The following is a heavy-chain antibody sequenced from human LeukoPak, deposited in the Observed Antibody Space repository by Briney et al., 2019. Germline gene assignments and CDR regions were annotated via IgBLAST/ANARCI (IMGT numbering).Heavy chain of an antibody. J-gene: IGHJ4*02. CDR2: ISAYNGNT. V-gene: IGHV1-18*04. CDR1: GYTFTSYG. D-gene: IGHD2-15*01. CDR3: ARDRFILGYCSGGSCPFDY. Sequence: ASVKVSCKASGYTFTSYGISWVRQAPGQGLEWMGWISAYNGNTNYAQKLQGRVTTTTDTSTSTAYMELRSLRSDDTAVYYCARDRFILGYCSGGSCPFDYWGQGTLVTVSS.